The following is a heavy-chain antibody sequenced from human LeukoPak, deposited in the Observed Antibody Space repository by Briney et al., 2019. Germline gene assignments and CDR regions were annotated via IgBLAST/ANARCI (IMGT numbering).Heavy chain of an antibody. V-gene: IGHV3-21*06. CDR1: GFTFSTYN. CDR2: ITYI. CDR3: VSGDSSGRYYFDF. D-gene: IGHD3-22*01. J-gene: IGHJ4*02. Sequence: GGSLRLSCAASGFTFSTYNMNWVRQAPGKGLEWVSSITYISYADSVKGRFTISRDNAKNSLYLQMNSLRVEDTAVYYCVSGDSSGRYYFDFWGQGTLVTVSS.